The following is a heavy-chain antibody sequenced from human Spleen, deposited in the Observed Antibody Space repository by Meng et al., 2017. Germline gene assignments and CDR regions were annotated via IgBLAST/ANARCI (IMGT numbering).Heavy chain of an antibody. CDR3: ARWWAENSFDY. CDR1: GGSVSSGGYY. CDR2: ISYIGST. D-gene: IGHD2-15*01. J-gene: IGHJ4*02. V-gene: IGHV4-61*08. Sequence: SETLSLTCTVSGGSVSSGGYYWSWIRQPPGKGLEWLGYISYIGSTNYNPSLKSRVTMSVDMSKNQFSLNLNSVTAADTAVYCCARWWAENSFDYWGQGILVTVSS.